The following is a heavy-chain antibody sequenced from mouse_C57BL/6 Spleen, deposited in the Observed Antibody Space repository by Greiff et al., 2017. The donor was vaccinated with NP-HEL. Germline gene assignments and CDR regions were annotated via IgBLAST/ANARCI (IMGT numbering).Heavy chain of an antibody. V-gene: IGHV1-15*01. CDR2: IDPETGGT. CDR3: TKGSIYYDGSRPSFDY. Sequence: QVQLQQSGAELVRPGASVTLSCKASGYTFTDYEMHWVKQTPVHGLEWIGAIDPETGGTAYNQKFKGKAILTADNSSSTAYMELRSLTSEDSAVYYCTKGSIYYDGSRPSFDYWGQGTTLTVSS. D-gene: IGHD1-1*01. J-gene: IGHJ2*01. CDR1: GYTFTDYE.